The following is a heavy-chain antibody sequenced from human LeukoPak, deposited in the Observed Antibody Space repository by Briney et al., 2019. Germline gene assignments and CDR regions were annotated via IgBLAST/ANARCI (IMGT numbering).Heavy chain of an antibody. J-gene: IGHJ5*02. V-gene: IGHV3-48*03. Sequence: GGSLRLSCAASGFTFSRFWMTRVRQAPGKGLEWVSFISGSGSTIHFADSVKGRFTISRDNAKNSLYLQMNSLRGEDTAVYYCARGRWFDPWGQGTLVTVSS. CDR3: ARGRWFDP. CDR1: GFTFSRFW. CDR2: ISGSGSTI.